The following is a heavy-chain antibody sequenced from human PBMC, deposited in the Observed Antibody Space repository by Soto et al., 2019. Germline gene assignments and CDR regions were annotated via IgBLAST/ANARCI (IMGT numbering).Heavy chain of an antibody. CDR2: ISSSSSYI. CDR1: GFTFSSYT. J-gene: IGHJ4*02. D-gene: IGHD1-20*01. CDR3: ARILISGTTRRSYFDY. Sequence: EVQLVESGGGLVKPGGSLRLSCAASGFTFSSYTMNWVCKAPGKGLEWVSSISSSSSYIYYADSVKGRFTISRDNAKNSLYLQMNGLRAEDTAVYYCARILISGTTRRSYFDYWGQGTLVTVSS. V-gene: IGHV3-21*01.